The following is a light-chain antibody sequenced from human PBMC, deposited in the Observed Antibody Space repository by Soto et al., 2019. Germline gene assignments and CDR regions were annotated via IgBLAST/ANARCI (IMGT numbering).Light chain of an antibody. CDR3: QQYDSFRT. CDR1: QSVSSRF. Sequence: EIVLTQSPGTLSLSPGERATLSCRASQSVSSRFLAWYQQKPGQAPRVLIYGASSRATGIPDRFSGSGSGTDFTLIISRLEPEDFAMYYCQQYDSFRTFGQGTKVEMK. CDR2: GAS. V-gene: IGKV3-20*01. J-gene: IGKJ1*01.